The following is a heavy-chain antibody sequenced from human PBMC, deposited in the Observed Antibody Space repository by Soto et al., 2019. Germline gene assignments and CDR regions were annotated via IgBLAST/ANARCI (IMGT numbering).Heavy chain of an antibody. CDR2: IWFHGNTY. Sequence: RSLRLSCTTSRFTFSTYGMHCLRQAPGQGLEWVATIWFHGNTYSYKDSIKGRFAVSRDYSKNTVFLQMNTLRAEDTATYYCARDRGYGGNYVFDFWGLGTLVTVSS. CDR3: ARDRGYGGNYVFDF. CDR1: RFTFSTYG. V-gene: IGHV3-33*01. D-gene: IGHD4-4*01. J-gene: IGHJ4*02.